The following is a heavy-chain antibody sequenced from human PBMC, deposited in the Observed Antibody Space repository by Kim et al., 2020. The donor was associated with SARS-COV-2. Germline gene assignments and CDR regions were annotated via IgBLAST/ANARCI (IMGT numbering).Heavy chain of an antibody. CDR2: ISGSGGRT. CDR3: AKNKRGANEYVDY. Sequence: GGSLRLSCAASGFTFSSYAMSWVRQAPGKGLEWVSAISGSGGRTNYAHSVKGRFTISRDNSKNTLYLQMNSLRAEDTAVDYCAKNKRGANEYVDYWGQGTLVTVSS. J-gene: IGHJ4*02. V-gene: IGHV3-23*01. D-gene: IGHD3-16*01. CDR1: GFTFSSYA.